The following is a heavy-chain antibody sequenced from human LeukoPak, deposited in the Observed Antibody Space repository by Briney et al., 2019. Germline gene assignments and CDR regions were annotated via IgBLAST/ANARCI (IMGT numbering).Heavy chain of an antibody. D-gene: IGHD4-23*01. CDR1: GDSVSSNSAT. V-gene: IGHV6-1*01. J-gene: IGHJ4*02. CDR2: TYYRSKWYN. Sequence: SQTLSLTCAISGDSVSSNSATWHWIRQSPSRGLEWLGRTYYRSKWYNDYAVSVKSRITINPDTSKNQLSLQLKYVTPEDTAVYYCARDERGTTVADGFDCWGQGTLVTVSS. CDR3: ARDERGTTVADGFDC.